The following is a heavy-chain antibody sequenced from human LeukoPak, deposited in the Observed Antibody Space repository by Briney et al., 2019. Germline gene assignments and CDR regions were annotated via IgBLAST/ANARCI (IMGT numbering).Heavy chain of an antibody. CDR3: ARGDCSGGSCYLY. J-gene: IGHJ4*02. CDR2: IYTSGST. Sequence: SETLSLTCTVSGGSISSYYWSRIRQPAGKGLEWIGRIYTSGSTNYNPSLKSRVTMSVDTSKNQFSLKLSSVTAADTAVYYCARGDCSGGSCYLYWGQGTLVTVSS. D-gene: IGHD2-15*01. V-gene: IGHV4-4*07. CDR1: GGSISSYY.